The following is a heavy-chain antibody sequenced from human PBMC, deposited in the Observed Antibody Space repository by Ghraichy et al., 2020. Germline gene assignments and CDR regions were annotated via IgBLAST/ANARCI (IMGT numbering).Heavy chain of an antibody. J-gene: IGHJ5*02. D-gene: IGHD3-3*01. CDR1: GGSFGDYS. Sequence: SETLSLTCAVYGGSFGDYSWNWIRQSPGKGMEWIGQVNHGGSTTFNPSLKSRVSISVDTSQKRFSLKVTSVTAADTAMYYCARSYNGGRFLEETVWFDPWGQGTLVIVSS. CDR3: ARSYNGGRFLEETVWFDP. V-gene: IGHV4-34*01. CDR2: VNHGGST.